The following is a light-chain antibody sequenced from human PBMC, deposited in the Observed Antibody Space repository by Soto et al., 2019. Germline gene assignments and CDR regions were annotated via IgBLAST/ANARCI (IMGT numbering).Light chain of an antibody. CDR2: GAS. CDR3: QQSYSTLWT. V-gene: IGKV1-39*01. CDR1: QSISSY. J-gene: IGKJ3*01. Sequence: DIQMTQSPSSLSASVGVRVTITCRASQSISSYLNWYQQKPGKVPKVLIYGASSLQSEVPSRFSGSGSGTDFTLTISSLQPEDSATYNCQQSYSTLWTFGPGTKVDIK.